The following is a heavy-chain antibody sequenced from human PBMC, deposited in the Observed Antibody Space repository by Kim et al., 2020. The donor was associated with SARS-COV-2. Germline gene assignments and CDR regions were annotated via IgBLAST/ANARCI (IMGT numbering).Heavy chain of an antibody. CDR2: ISSSSSTI. D-gene: IGHD2-21*02. CDR3: ARDRYCGGDCYEYFQH. Sequence: GGSLRLSCAASGFTFSSYSMNWVRQAPGKGLEWVSYISSSSSTIYYADSVKGRFTISRDNAKNSLYLQMNSLRAEDTAVYYCARDRYCGGDCYEYFQHWGQGTLVTVSS. J-gene: IGHJ1*01. V-gene: IGHV3-48*04. CDR1: GFTFSSYS.